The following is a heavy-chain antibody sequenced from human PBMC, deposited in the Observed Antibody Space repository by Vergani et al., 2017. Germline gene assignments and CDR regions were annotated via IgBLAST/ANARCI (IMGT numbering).Heavy chain of an antibody. J-gene: IGHJ3*02. CDR1: GYTFTSYA. CDR2: INTNTGNP. CDR3: ARVGRPELRDAFDI. D-gene: IGHD1-7*01. Sequence: QVQLVQSGSELKKPGASVKVSCKASGYTFTSYAMNWVRQAPGQGLEWMGWINTNTGNPTYAQGFTGRFAFSLATSGSTAYLQISSLKAEDTAVYYCARVGRPELRDAFDIWGQGTMVTVSS. V-gene: IGHV7-4-1*02.